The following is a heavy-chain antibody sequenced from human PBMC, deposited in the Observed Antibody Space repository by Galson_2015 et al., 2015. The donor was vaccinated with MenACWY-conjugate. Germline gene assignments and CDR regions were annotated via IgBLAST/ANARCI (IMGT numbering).Heavy chain of an antibody. CDR3: AAITMVQGVILG. CDR2: ISSSGGST. J-gene: IGHJ4*02. CDR1: GVTLSNYA. V-gene: IGHV3-23*01. Sequence: SLRLSCAASGVTLSNYAMNWVRQAPGKGLESVSGISSSGGSTFYADSVKGRFTISRDNSQKKLYLQMNNLRVEDTAIYYCAAITMVQGVILGWGQGTLVTVSS. D-gene: IGHD3-10*01.